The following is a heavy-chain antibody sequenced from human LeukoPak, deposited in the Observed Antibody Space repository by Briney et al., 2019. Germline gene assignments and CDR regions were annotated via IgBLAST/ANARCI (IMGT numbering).Heavy chain of an antibody. D-gene: IGHD6-6*01. J-gene: IGHJ6*03. CDR1: GGTFSSYA. CDR2: IIPIFGTA. V-gene: IGHV1-69*05. CDR3: AGKIEYSSSALIYYYYMDV. Sequence: VASVKVSCKASGGTFSSYAISWVRQAPGQGLEWMGGIIPIFGTANYAQKFQGRVTITTDESTSTAYMELSSLRSEDTAVYYCAGKIEYSSSALIYYYYMDVWGKGTTVTVSS.